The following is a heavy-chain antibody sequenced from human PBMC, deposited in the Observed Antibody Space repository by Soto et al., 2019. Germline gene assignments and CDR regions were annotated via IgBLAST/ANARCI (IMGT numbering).Heavy chain of an antibody. CDR3: ARAAVVTAIHLDY. CDR1: GFTFIDYT. J-gene: IGHJ4*02. CDR2: ISSISDYI. D-gene: IGHD2-21*02. Sequence: SGGSLRLSCAASGFTFIDYTMNWARQAPGKGLEWVSSISSISDYIYYADAVKGRFTISRDNAKNSLYLQMNSLRAEDTAVYYCARAAVVTAIHLDYWGQGTLVTVSS. V-gene: IGHV3-21*01.